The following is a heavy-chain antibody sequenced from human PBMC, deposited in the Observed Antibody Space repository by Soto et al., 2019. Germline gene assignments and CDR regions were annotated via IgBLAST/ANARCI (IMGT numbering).Heavy chain of an antibody. V-gene: IGHV1-18*01. CDR2: ISVYNGNT. CDR1: GYSFTNYG. Sequence: ASVKVSCKASGYSFTNYGISWVRQAPGQGLEWMGWISVYNGNTNFAQKLQGRVTMTTDTSTSTAYMELRSLRSDDTAVYYCARDVSRHDAFYIWGQRTMVTVSS. D-gene: IGHD2-2*01. J-gene: IGHJ3*02. CDR3: ARDVSRHDAFYI.